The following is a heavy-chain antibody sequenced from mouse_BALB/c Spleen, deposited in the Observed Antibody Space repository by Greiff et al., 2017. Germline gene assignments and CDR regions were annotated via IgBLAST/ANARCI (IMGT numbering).Heavy chain of an antibody. CDR2: IDPENGNT. Sequence: EVQLQQSGAELVRPGALVKLSCKASGFNIKDYYMHWVKQRPEQGLEWIGWIDPENGNTIYDPKFQGKASITADTSSNTAYLQLSSLTSEDTAVYYCARRGTVVGAMDYWGQGTSVTVSS. D-gene: IGHD1-1*01. V-gene: IGHV14-1*02. CDR3: ARRGTVVGAMDY. J-gene: IGHJ4*01. CDR1: GFNIKDYY.